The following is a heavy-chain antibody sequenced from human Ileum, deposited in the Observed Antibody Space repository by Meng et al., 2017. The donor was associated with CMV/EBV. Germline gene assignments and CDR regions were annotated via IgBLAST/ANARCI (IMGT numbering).Heavy chain of an antibody. V-gene: IGHV3-23*01. D-gene: IGHD6-19*01. CDR1: GFTFNSYA. CDR2: IIDTSGNT. Sequence: VASGFTFNSYALSWVRQAPGKGLEWVAAIIDTSGNTYYADSVKGRFTTSRDNSKTALYLQMDSLRVDDTAVYYCTNDLRSGWSVPDYWGQGTLVTVSS. CDR3: TNDLRSGWSVPDY. J-gene: IGHJ4*02.